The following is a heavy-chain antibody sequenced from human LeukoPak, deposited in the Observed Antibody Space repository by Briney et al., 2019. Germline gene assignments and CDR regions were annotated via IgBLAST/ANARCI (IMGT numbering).Heavy chain of an antibody. CDR2: ISYDGSNK. CDR3: ARVPYSSGWYYFDY. V-gene: IGHV3-30*04. D-gene: IGHD6-19*01. CDR1: GFTFSSYA. J-gene: IGHJ4*02. Sequence: GRSLRLSCAAPGFTFSSYAMHWVRQAPGKGLEWVAVISYDGSNKYYADSVKGRFTISRDNSKNTLYLQMNSLRAEDTAVYYCARVPYSSGWYYFDYWGQGTLVTVSS.